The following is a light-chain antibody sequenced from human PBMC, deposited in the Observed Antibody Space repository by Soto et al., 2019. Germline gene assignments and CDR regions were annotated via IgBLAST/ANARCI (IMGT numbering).Light chain of an antibody. Sequence: QSALTQPASVSGSPGQSITISCTGTSSDVGGYKYVSWYQQHPGKVPRLMIYEVSSRPSGVSDRFSGSKSGNTASLTISGLQTEDEADYFCSSYTTTTKGWVFGGGTKVTVL. CDR1: SSDVGGYKY. J-gene: IGLJ3*02. CDR3: SSYTTTTKGWV. V-gene: IGLV2-14*01. CDR2: EVS.